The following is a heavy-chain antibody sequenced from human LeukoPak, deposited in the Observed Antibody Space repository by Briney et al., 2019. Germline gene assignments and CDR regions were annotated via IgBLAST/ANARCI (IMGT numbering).Heavy chain of an antibody. V-gene: IGHV1-46*01. CDR3: AREGLGVVPAATVDY. CDR1: GYTFTSYY. Sequence: ASVKVSCKASGYTFTSYYMHWVRQAPGQGLEWMGIINPSGGSTSYAQKFQGRVTMTRDTSTSTVYMELSSLRSEDTAVYYCAREGLGVVPAATVDYWGQGTLVTVSS. J-gene: IGHJ4*02. CDR2: INPSGGST. D-gene: IGHD2-2*01.